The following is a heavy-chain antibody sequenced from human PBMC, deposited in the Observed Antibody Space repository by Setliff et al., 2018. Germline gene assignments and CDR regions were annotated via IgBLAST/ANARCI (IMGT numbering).Heavy chain of an antibody. CDR3: ARIRLGDYYDSSGYFDY. CDR2: IDWDDDK. CDR1: GFSLSTSGMC. D-gene: IGHD3-22*01. Sequence: SGPTLVNPTQTLTLTCTFSGFSLSTSGMCVSWIRQPPGKALEWLARIDWDDDKYYSISLKTRLTISKDTSKNQVVLTMTNMDPVDTATYYCARIRLGDYYDSSGYFDYWGQGTLVTVSS. V-gene: IGHV2-70*11. J-gene: IGHJ4*02.